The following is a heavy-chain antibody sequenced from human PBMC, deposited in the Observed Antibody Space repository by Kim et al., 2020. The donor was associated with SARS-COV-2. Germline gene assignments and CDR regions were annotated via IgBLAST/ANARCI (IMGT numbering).Heavy chain of an antibody. CDR2: IRSKAYGGTT. V-gene: IGHV3-49*03. D-gene: IGHD3-10*01. CDR3: TRGYYGSGSYYKRAYDY. Sequence: GGSLRLSCTASGFTFGDYAMSWFRQAPGKGLEWVGFIRSKAYGGTTEYAASVKGRFTISRDDSKSIAYLQMNSLKTEDTAVYYCTRGYYGSGSYYKRAYDYWGQGTLVTVSS. CDR1: GFTFGDYA. J-gene: IGHJ4*02.